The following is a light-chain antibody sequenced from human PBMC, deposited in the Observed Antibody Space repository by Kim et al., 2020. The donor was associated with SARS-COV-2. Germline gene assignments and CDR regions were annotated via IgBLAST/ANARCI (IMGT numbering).Light chain of an antibody. Sequence: SVSPGQTASITCSGDKLGDKYACLYQQKPGQSPVLVIYQDSRRPSVIPERFSGSNSGNTATLTISGTQAMDEADYYCQAWDSSIVVFGGGTQLTVL. V-gene: IGLV3-1*01. CDR3: QAWDSSIVV. J-gene: IGLJ2*01. CDR1: KLGDKY. CDR2: QDS.